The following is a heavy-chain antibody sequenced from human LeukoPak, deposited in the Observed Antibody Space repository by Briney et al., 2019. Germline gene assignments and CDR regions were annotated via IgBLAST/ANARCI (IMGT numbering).Heavy chain of an antibody. D-gene: IGHD3-22*01. V-gene: IGHV3-74*01. CDR1: GFSFSSSW. Sequence: GGSLRLSCAASGFSFSSSWMHWVRQVPGKGPVWVSGIIGDGSLIHYADSVKGRFTVSRDNAKNTVSLQMNSLRADDTAVYYCARGRYDGSGYYYDYWGQGALVAVSS. CDR3: ARGRYDGSGYYYDY. CDR2: IIGDGSLI. J-gene: IGHJ4*02.